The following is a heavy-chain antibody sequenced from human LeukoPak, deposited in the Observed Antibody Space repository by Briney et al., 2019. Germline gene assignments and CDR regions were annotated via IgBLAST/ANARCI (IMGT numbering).Heavy chain of an antibody. CDR3: ARDRGIAARYMDV. D-gene: IGHD6-6*01. Sequence: GGSLRLYCAASGFTFSSYSMNWVRQAPGKGLEWVSSISSSSSYIYYADSVKGRFTISRDNAKNSLYLQMNSLRAEDTAVYYCARDRGIAARYMDVWGKGTTVTVSS. J-gene: IGHJ6*03. V-gene: IGHV3-21*01. CDR2: ISSSSSYI. CDR1: GFTFSSYS.